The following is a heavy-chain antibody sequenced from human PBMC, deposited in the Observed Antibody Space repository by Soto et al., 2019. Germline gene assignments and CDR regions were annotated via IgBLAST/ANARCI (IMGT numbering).Heavy chain of an antibody. D-gene: IGHD2-15*01. V-gene: IGHV3-72*01. CDR3: ARLGGCSGGSSGMDV. Sequence: EVQLVESGGGLVQPGGSLRLSCAASGLIFSDYHMDWVRQAPGKGLEWVGRIRRKANSYTTEYAASVKGRFTISRDDSKNLLYLQMNSLNSEATAGYYGARLGGCSGGSSGMDVWGQGTTVTVSS. CDR2: IRRKANSYTT. CDR1: GLIFSDYH. J-gene: IGHJ6*02.